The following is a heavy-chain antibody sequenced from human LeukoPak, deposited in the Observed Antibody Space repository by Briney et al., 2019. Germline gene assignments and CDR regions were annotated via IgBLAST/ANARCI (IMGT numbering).Heavy chain of an antibody. CDR2: MSPSGSS. D-gene: IGHD3-22*01. J-gene: IGHJ6*03. V-gene: IGHV4-34*01. Sequence: SETLSLTCAVYGGSFSDYYWTWIRQTPGKGLEWIGEMSPSGSSNYNPSLKSRVTISVDTSKNQFSLKLRSVTAADTTVYYCARGRQDVNMILVVMAGVSYYLDVWSKGTTVTVS. CDR3: ARGRQDVNMILVVMAGVSYYLDV. CDR1: GGSFSDYY.